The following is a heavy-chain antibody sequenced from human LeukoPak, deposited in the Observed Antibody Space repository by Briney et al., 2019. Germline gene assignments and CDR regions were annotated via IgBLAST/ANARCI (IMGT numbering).Heavy chain of an antibody. V-gene: IGHV3-30*03. CDR2: ISYDGSNK. CDR1: GFTFSSYG. J-gene: IGHJ4*02. D-gene: IGHD3-9*01. CDR3: AREAYDILTGYQFDY. Sequence: GSLRLSCAASGFTFSSYGMHWVRQAPGKGLKWVAVISYDGSNKYYADSVKGRFTISRDNSKNTLYLQMNSLRAEDTAVYYCAREAYDILTGYQFDYWGQGTLVTVSS.